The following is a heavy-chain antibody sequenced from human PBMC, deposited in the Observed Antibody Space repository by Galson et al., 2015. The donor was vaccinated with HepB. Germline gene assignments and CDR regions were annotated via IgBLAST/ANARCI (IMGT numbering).Heavy chain of an antibody. CDR3: ARGEALRSFDY. Sequence: SLRLSCAASGFTFSNYWVSWVRQAPGKGLQWVANIVKDGSDIDYVDSVKGRFTISRDNAENSLFLQMDNLRADDTAVYYCARGEALRSFDYWGQGTLVTVSS. J-gene: IGHJ4*02. CDR2: IVKDGSDI. V-gene: IGHV3-7*03. CDR1: GFTFSNYW. D-gene: IGHD3-16*01.